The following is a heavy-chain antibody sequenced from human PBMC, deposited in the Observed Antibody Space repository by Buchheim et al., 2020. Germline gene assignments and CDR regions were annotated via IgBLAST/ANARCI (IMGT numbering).Heavy chain of an antibody. CDR2: MNPNSGNT. Sequence: QVQLVQSGAEVKKPGASVKVSCKASGYTFTSYGINWVRQATGQGLEWMGWMNPNSGNTGYAQKFQGRVTMTRNTSISTAYMELSSLRSEDTAVYYCARRIHRYSGSYYFTYYYGMDVWGQGTT. CDR1: GYTFTSYG. D-gene: IGHD1-26*01. V-gene: IGHV1-8*01. J-gene: IGHJ6*02. CDR3: ARRIHRYSGSYYFTYYYGMDV.